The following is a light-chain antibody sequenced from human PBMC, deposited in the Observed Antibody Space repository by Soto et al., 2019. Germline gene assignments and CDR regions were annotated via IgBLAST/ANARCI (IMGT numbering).Light chain of an antibody. CDR1: QSVSSY. Sequence: ESVLTQSPVTLSLSPGERSTLSCMAIQSVSSYLAWYQQKAGQAPRLLIYHASNRATGIPARFSGSGSGTDFTLTISSLEPEDFAVYYCQQRSNWPITFGQGTRLEIK. V-gene: IGKV3-11*01. CDR2: HAS. J-gene: IGKJ5*01. CDR3: QQRSNWPIT.